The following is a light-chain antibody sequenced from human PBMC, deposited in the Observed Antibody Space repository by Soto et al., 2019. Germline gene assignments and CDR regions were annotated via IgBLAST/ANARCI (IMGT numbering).Light chain of an antibody. CDR2: DAS. Sequence: EIVLTQSPATLCLSPGERATLSCRASQSVSRNLAWYQQKPGQAPRLLIYDASNRATGIPARFSGSGSVTDFTLTISSLEPEDFAVDYCQQRSNWATFGPGTKVDIK. J-gene: IGKJ3*01. CDR3: QQRSNWAT. V-gene: IGKV3-11*01. CDR1: QSVSRN.